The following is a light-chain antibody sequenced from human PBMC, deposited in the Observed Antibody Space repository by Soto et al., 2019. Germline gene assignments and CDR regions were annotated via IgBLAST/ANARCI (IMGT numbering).Light chain of an antibody. V-gene: IGLV2-11*01. CDR1: SSDVGGYNY. CDR3: CSYPGSYPLYV. J-gene: IGLJ1*01. CDR2: DVS. Sequence: QSVLTQPRSVSGSPGQSVTISCTGTSSDVGGYNYVSWYQQHPGKAPKLMIYDVSKRPSGVPDRFSGSKSGNTASLTISGLRAGDEVIYHCCSYPGSYPLYVLGTGTRLPFL.